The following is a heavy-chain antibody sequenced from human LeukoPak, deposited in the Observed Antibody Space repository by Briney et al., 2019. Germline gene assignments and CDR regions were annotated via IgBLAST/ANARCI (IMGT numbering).Heavy chain of an antibody. V-gene: IGHV3-23*01. J-gene: IGHJ4*02. CDR1: GFTFSSYA. D-gene: IGHD3-22*01. Sequence: GGSLRLSCAASGFTFSSYAMSWVRQAPGKGLEWVSAISGSGGSTYYADSVKGRFTISRDNSKNTLYLQMNSLRAEDTAVYYWAKAPYYYDSSGYPDYWGQGTLVTVSS. CDR3: AKAPYYYDSSGYPDY. CDR2: ISGSGGST.